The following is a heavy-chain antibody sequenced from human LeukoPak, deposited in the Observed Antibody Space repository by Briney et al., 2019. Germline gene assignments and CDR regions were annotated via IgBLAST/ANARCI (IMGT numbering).Heavy chain of an antibody. CDR2: INPNDGDT. D-gene: IGHD2-2*01. CDR1: GYTFTDYY. Sequence: ASLKVSCKASGYTFTDYYMHWVRQAPGQGFEWMGWINPNDGDTNYAQKFQGRVTMTRDTPISTAHMEVSRLRSDDTAVYYCARANFLYCSSSTCLFDYWGQGTLVTVSS. J-gene: IGHJ4*02. CDR3: ARANFLYCSSSTCLFDY. V-gene: IGHV1-2*02.